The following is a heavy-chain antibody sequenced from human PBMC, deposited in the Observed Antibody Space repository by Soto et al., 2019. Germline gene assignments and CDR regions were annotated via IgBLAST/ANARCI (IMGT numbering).Heavy chain of an antibody. Sequence: SETLSLTCTVSGASITSTYWSWIRQSPGKGLEWIGYIFYSGTTNYNPSLKNRVTISVDTSKNQLSLNLTSATAADTAVYYCAKTLFPVTLKTVFHYFDSWGQGNLGTFCS. V-gene: IGHV4-59*01. CDR2: IFYSGTT. J-gene: IGHJ4*02. D-gene: IGHD2-21*02. CDR3: AKTLFPVTLKTVFHYFDS. CDR1: GASITSTY.